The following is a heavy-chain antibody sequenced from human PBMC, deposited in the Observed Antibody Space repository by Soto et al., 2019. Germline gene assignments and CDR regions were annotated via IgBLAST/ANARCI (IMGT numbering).Heavy chain of an antibody. CDR3: ARGYGDYDRGWFDP. Sequence: SETLSLTCVVYGGSFSGYYWSWIRQPPGKGLEWIGEINHSGSTNYNPSLKSRVTISVDTSKNQFSLKLSSVTAADTAVYYCARGYGDYDRGWFDPWGQGTLVTVSS. V-gene: IGHV4-34*01. D-gene: IGHD4-17*01. CDR1: GGSFSGYY. J-gene: IGHJ5*02. CDR2: INHSGST.